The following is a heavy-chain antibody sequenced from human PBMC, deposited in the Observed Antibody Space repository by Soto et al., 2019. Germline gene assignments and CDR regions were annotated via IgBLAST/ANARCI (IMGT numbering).Heavy chain of an antibody. V-gene: IGHV3-33*01. Sequence: GGSLRLSCAASGFTFSSYGMHWVRQAPGKGLEWVAVIWYDGSNKYYADSVKGRFTISRDNSKNTLYLQMNSLRAEDTAVYYCARDTPEENRDLDYWGQGTLVTVSS. CDR1: GFTFSSYG. CDR3: ARDTPEENRDLDY. J-gene: IGHJ4*02. CDR2: IWYDGSNK.